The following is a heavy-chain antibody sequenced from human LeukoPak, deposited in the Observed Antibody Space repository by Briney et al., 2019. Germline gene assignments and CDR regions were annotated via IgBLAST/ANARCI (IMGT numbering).Heavy chain of an antibody. CDR3: ARVGRIAGAGTSHKQLDY. J-gene: IGHJ4*02. D-gene: IGHD6-19*01. Sequence: GVSLRLSCAASGFTFSRYSMNWVRQAPGKGLEWVSSISSSSSYIYYADSVKGRFTISRDNAKNSLYLQMNSRRAEDTAVYYCARVGRIAGAGTSHKQLDYWGQGTLVTVSS. CDR1: GFTFSRYS. V-gene: IGHV3-21*01. CDR2: ISSSSSYI.